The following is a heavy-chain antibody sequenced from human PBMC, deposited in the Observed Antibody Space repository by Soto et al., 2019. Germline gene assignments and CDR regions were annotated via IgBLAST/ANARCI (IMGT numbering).Heavy chain of an antibody. CDR3: ARAMGSGYYYYYGMDV. Sequence: SETLSLTCTVSGGSVSSGSYYWSWIRQPPGKGLEWIGYIYYSGSTNYNPSLKSRVTISVDTSKNQFSLKLSSVTAADTAVYYCARAMGSGYYYYYGMDVWGQGTTVTVSS. D-gene: IGHD3-10*01. CDR2: IYYSGST. J-gene: IGHJ6*02. V-gene: IGHV4-61*01. CDR1: GGSVSSGSYY.